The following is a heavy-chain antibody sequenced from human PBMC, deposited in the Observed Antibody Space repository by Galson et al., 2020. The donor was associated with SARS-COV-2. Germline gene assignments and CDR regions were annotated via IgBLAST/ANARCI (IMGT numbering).Heavy chain of an antibody. D-gene: IGHD3-10*01. CDR1: GDPITNSY. CDR3: VRGRAYSHSGSLSNWFDP. J-gene: IGHJ5*02. V-gene: IGHV4-4*07. Sequence: SETLSLTCRVSGDPITNSYWSWIRQPAGKGLEWIGRIYAPGSTNYNPARKSRGSLSLDTTNNRVSLRMNSVTAADTAVYYCVRGRAYSHSGSLSNWFDPWGQGTLVTVSS. CDR2: IYAPGST.